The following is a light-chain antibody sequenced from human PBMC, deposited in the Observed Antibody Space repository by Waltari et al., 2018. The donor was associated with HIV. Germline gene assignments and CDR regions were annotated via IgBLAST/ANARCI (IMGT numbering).Light chain of an antibody. CDR2: WAS. CDR3: QQYYSRPRT. J-gene: IGKJ1*01. V-gene: IGKV4-1*01. Sequence: DILVPQSTYSLAMSLAERATISCKSSQSVFWDSNSKNYLAWYQQKPGQPPKLLIYWASTLESGVPDRFSGSGSGTNFTLTISSLQAEDVALYYCQQYYSRPRTFGQGTKVEI. CDR1: QSVFWDSNSKNY.